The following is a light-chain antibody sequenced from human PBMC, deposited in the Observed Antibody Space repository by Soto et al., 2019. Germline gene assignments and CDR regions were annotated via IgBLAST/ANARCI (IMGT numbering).Light chain of an antibody. CDR3: QQSYSTPQT. CDR1: QSISNY. V-gene: IGKV1-39*01. CDR2: GAS. J-gene: IGKJ1*01. Sequence: DIQMTQSPSSLSASIGDRVTITCRASQSISNYLNWYQQRPGKAPKLLIFGASNLQSGVPSRFSGSGSGTDFTLTISSLQPEDFATYYCQQSYSTPQTFGQGTKVDIK.